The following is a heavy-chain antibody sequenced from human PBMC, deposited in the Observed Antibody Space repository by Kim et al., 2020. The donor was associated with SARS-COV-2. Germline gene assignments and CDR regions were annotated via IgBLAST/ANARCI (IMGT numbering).Heavy chain of an antibody. Sequence: GGSLRLSCTASGFTFGDYAMSWVRQAPGKGLEWVGFIRSKAYDGTTEYAASVKGRFTISRDDSKRIAYLQMNSLKTEDTAVYYCTREGYCSSTSCPIGYYYYGMDVWGQGTTVTVSS. J-gene: IGHJ6*02. CDR3: TREGYCSSTSCPIGYYYYGMDV. V-gene: IGHV3-49*04. D-gene: IGHD2-2*01. CDR2: IRSKAYDGTT. CDR1: GFTFGDYA.